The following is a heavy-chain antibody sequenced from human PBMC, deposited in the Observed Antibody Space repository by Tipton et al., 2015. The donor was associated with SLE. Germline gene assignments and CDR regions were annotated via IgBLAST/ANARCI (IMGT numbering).Heavy chain of an antibody. D-gene: IGHD3-3*01. CDR1: GGSITSSSYY. CDR2: IYHSGST. CDR3: ARASSGSDNWFDP. Sequence: TLSLTCTVSGGSITSSSYYWGWIRQPPGKGLEWIGSIYHSGSTYYNPSLKSRVTISVDTSRNQFSRKLSSVTAADTAVYYCARASSGSDNWFDPWGQGTLVTVSS. J-gene: IGHJ5*02. V-gene: IGHV4-39*07.